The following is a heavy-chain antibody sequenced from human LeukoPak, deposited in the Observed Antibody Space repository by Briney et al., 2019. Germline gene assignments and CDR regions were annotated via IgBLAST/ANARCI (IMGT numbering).Heavy chain of an antibody. CDR1: GFIVSNNY. D-gene: IGHD2-2*01. CDR2: IYSGGST. J-gene: IGHJ4*02. CDR3: ARWGSTSWNYLDY. Sequence: GGSLRLSCAASGFIVSNNYMSWVRQAPGKGLEWVSVIYSGGSTYYADSVKGRFTISRDNSKNTVYLQMNSLRAEDTAVYYCARWGSTSWNYLDYWGQGTLVTVSS. V-gene: IGHV3-53*01.